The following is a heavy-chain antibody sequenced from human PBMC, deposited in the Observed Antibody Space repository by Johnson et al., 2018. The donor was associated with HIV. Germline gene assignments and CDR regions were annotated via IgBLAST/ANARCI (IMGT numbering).Heavy chain of an antibody. J-gene: IGHJ3*02. D-gene: IGHD2-21*01. V-gene: IGHV3-20*04. Sequence: VQVVESGGGLVQPGRSLRLSCAASGFTFDDYGMSWVRHAPGKGLEWVSGINWNGGSTGYADSVKGRFTISRDNAKNSVDLQMNSLRADDTAVYYCARSVALVRGAFDTWGQGTMVTVSS. CDR3: ARSVALVRGAFDT. CDR2: INWNGGST. CDR1: GFTFDDYG.